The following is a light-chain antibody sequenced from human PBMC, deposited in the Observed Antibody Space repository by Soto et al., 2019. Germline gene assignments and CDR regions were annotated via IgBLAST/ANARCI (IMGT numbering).Light chain of an antibody. CDR1: ESISTG. V-gene: IGKV1-5*03. J-gene: IGKJ1*01. Sequence: GDRGTITFRASESISTGLAWYQPKPGKAPKLRIYGASSLESGVPPRLSGDGSETDFTLTISSLQRDDFGTYYCQQYSRLWSFGQGTKVDIK. CDR2: GAS. CDR3: QQYSRLWS.